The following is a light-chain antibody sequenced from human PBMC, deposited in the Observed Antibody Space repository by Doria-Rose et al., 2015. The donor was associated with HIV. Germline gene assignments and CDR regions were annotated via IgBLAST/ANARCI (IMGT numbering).Light chain of an antibody. CDR2: AAS. J-gene: IGKJ1*01. Sequence: QTHSSLSASIGDRVTITCRASQTVSTYLNWFQQEPGKAPKLLIYAASRLQSGVPSRFSGSGSGTDFTLAISGLQPGDFATYYCQQTYSSPPWTFGQGTKVEMK. CDR1: QTVSTY. CDR3: QQTYSSPPWT. V-gene: IGKV1-39*01.